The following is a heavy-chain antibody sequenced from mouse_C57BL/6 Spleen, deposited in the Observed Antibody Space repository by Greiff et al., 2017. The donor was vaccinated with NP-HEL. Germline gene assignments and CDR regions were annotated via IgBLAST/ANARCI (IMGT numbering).Heavy chain of an antibody. Sequence: VQLQQSGAELAKPGASVKLSCKASGYTFTSYWMHWVTQRPGQGLEWIGYIHPSSGYTKYNQKFKDKATLTADKSSSTAYMQLSSLTYEDSAVYYCARYYYGDYYAMDYWGQGTSVTVSS. V-gene: IGHV1-7*01. D-gene: IGHD1-1*01. CDR2: IHPSSGYT. J-gene: IGHJ4*01. CDR3: ARYYYGDYYAMDY. CDR1: GYTFTSYW.